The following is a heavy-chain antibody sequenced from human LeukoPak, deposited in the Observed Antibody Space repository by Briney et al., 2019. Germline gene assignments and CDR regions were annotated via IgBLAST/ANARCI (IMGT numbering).Heavy chain of an antibody. CDR1: GFTFSTYE. D-gene: IGHD3-3*01. V-gene: IGHV3-48*03. Sequence: PGGSLRLSCTAPGFTFSTYEMNWVRQAPGKGLEWVSYISGSGHPIYYADSVKGRFTISRDNAKNSLYLQMNSLRAEDTAIYYCARVRGLEWLLKHLDSWGQGTLVTVSS. J-gene: IGHJ4*02. CDR2: ISGSGHPI. CDR3: ARVRGLEWLLKHLDS.